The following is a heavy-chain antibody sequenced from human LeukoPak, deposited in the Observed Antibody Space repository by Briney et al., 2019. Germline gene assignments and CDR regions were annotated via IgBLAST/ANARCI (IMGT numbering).Heavy chain of an antibody. CDR1: GFTFSSYA. Sequence: GGSLRLSCAASGFTFSSYAMSWVHQAPGKGLEWVSAISGSGGSTYYADSVKGRFTISRDNSKNTLYLQMNSLRAEDTAVYYCAKKFPYYYDSSGYHAFDIWGQGTMVTVSS. D-gene: IGHD3-22*01. J-gene: IGHJ3*02. V-gene: IGHV3-23*01. CDR2: ISGSGGST. CDR3: AKKFPYYYDSSGYHAFDI.